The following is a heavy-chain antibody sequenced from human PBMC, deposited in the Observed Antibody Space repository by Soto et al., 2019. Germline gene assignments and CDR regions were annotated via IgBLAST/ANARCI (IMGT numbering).Heavy chain of an antibody. CDR1: GYTFTSYA. CDR3: ARSGGSGYYYYSSGYFDI. D-gene: IGHD3-22*01. V-gene: IGHV1-3*01. J-gene: IGHJ3*02. Sequence: QVQLVQSGAEVKKPGASVKVSCKASGYTFTSYAMHWVRQAPGQRLEWMGWINAGNGNTNYAQKLQGRVTMTTDTSTSTAYMELRSLRSDDTAVYYCARSGGSGYYYYSSGYFDIWGQGTMVTVSS. CDR2: INAGNGNT.